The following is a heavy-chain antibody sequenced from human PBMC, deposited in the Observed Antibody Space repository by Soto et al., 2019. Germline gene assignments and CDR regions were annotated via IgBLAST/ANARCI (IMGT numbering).Heavy chain of an antibody. D-gene: IGHD6-19*01. CDR2: ISGTITDI. CDR1: GFTFITYR. CDR3: VSAPGAVFDY. V-gene: IGHV3-21*01. J-gene: IGHJ4*02. Sequence: PGGSLRLSCTASGFTFITYRMNWVRQAPGKGLEWVSSISGTITDISFSDSLKGRFTISRDNANNAVYLHMNNLRVEDSAVYFCVSAPGAVFDYWGQGTQVTVSS.